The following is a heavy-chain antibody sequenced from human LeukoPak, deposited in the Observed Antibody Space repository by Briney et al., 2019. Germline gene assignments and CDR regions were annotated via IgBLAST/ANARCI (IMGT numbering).Heavy chain of an antibody. V-gene: IGHV3-33*01. CDR1: GFSFSSDV. Sequence: QPGGSLRLSCAASGFSFSSDVMHWDRQAPGKGLEWVAVIWYDGSNKYYGDSVKGRFTISRDNSKNTLYLQMNSLRAEDTAVYYCARRRGYYFDYWGQGTLVTVSS. CDR2: IWYDGSNK. J-gene: IGHJ4*02. CDR3: ARRRGYYFDY.